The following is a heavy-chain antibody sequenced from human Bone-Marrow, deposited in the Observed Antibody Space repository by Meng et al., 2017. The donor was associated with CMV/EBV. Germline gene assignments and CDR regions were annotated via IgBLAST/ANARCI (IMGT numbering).Heavy chain of an antibody. V-gene: IGHV4-34*01. D-gene: IGHD5-24*01. Sequence: SLTCAVYGGSFSGYYWSWIRQRPGKGLEWIGEINHSGRTNYNPSLKSRVNISVDTSKNQFSLKLSSVTAADTAVYYCARGVRDGYNPWGQGTLVTVSS. CDR1: GGSFSGYY. CDR2: INHSGRT. J-gene: IGHJ5*02. CDR3: ARGVRDGYNP.